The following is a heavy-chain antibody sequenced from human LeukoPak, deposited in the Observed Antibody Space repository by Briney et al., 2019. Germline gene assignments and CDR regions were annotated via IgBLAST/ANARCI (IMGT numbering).Heavy chain of an antibody. Sequence: SVKVSCKASGGTFSSYAISWVRQAPGQGLEWMGGIIPIFGTANYAQKLQGRVTITADKSTSTAYMELSSLRSEDTAVYYCATIGGSPASDYWGQGTLVTVSS. CDR3: ATIGGSPASDY. D-gene: IGHD1-26*01. J-gene: IGHJ4*02. V-gene: IGHV1-69*06. CDR1: GGTFSSYA. CDR2: IIPIFGTA.